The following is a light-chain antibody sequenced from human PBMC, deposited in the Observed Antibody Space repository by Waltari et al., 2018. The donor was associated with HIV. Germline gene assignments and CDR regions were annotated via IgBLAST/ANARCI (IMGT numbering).Light chain of an antibody. CDR2: DAS. CDR1: QSVGSK. V-gene: IGKV3-15*01. J-gene: IGKJ1*01. Sequence: EIVMTQSPATLAVSPGERATLSCRASQSVGSKLAGYQQKPGQAPRLLIYDASTRATGIPARFSGSGSGTEFTLTISSLQSEDFAVYYCQQYNNWPPRTFGQGTKVEIK. CDR3: QQYNNWPPRT.